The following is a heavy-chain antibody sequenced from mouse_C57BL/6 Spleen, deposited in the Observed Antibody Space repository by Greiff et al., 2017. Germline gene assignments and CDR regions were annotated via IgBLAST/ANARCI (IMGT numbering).Heavy chain of an antibody. J-gene: IGHJ2*01. D-gene: IGHD1-1*01. V-gene: IGHV6-3*01. CDR3: TVSVTTVVARDY. CDR1: GFTFSNYW. CDR2: IRLKSDNYAT. Sequence: EVKVVESGGGLVQPGGSMKLSCVASGFTFSNYWMNWVHQSPEKGLEWVAQIRLKSDNYATHYAESVKGRFTISRDDSKSSVYLQMNNLRAEDTGIYYCTVSVTTVVARDYWGQGTTLTVSS.